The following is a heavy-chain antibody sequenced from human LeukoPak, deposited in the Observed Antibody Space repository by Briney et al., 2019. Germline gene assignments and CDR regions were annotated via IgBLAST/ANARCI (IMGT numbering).Heavy chain of an antibody. CDR1: GFTFSSYE. D-gene: IGHD6-13*01. CDR3: ARALLWYGDAFDI. Sequence: GGSLRLSCAASGFTFSSYEMNWVRQAPGKGLEWVSYISSSGSTIYYADSVKGRFTISRDNAKNSLYLQMNSLRAEDTAVYYCARALLWYGDAFDIWGRGTMVTVSS. V-gene: IGHV3-48*03. CDR2: ISSSGSTI. J-gene: IGHJ3*02.